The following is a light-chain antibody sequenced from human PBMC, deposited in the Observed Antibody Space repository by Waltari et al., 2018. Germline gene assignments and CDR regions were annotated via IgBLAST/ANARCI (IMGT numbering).Light chain of an antibody. J-gene: IGKJ2*01. V-gene: IGKV1-39*01. Sequence: DVQMTQSPSTLSASVGDRVTITCRASQSFTNHLNWYQQKPGTPPKLMVYAASLLHSGFSSRFSGSGSGTDFTLTISGLRPEDFATYYCQQSYMTPYTFGQGTKV. CDR2: AAS. CDR3: QQSYMTPYT. CDR1: QSFTNH.